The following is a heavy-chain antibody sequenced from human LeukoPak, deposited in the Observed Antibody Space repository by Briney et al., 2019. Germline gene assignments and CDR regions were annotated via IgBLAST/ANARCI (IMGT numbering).Heavy chain of an antibody. D-gene: IGHD1-26*01. CDR1: GYTFTGYY. CDR2: ISAYNGNT. J-gene: IGHJ5*02. V-gene: IGHV1-18*04. Sequence: GASVKVSCKASGYTFTGYYMHWVRQAPGQGLEWMGWISAYNGNTNYAQKLQGRVTMTTDTSTSTAYMELRSLRSDDTAVYYCARDIGPATDNWFDPWGQGTLVTVSS. CDR3: ARDIGPATDNWFDP.